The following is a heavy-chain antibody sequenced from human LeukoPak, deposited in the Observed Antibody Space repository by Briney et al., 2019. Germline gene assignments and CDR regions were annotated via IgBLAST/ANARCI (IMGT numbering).Heavy chain of an antibody. D-gene: IGHD1-26*01. CDR1: VHTLSKYG. CDR3: ARDNTGRSPYENPFDA. V-gene: IGHV1-18*01. CDR2: ISGYNGKT. Sequence: GSVKVSCKASVHTLSKYGITAVRQAPGQGVEWVGWISGYNGKTEYAQKLQGRVSMTTDTSTSIAYMELRSLTSDDTAVYYCARDNTGRSPYENPFDAWGQGTLVTASS. J-gene: IGHJ5*02.